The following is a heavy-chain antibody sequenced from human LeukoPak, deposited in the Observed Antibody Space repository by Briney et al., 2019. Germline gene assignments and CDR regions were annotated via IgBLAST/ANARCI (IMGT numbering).Heavy chain of an antibody. V-gene: IGHV4-31*03. D-gene: IGHD3-22*01. CDR3: ARVEIYYDSSGYYGNYYFDY. Sequence: SETLSLTCTVSGGSISSGGYYWSWIRQHPGKGLEWIGYIYYSWSTYYTPSLKSRVTISVDTSKNQFSLKLSSVTAADTAVYYCARVEIYYDSSGYYGNYYFDYWGQGTLVTVSS. CDR2: IYYSWST. J-gene: IGHJ4*02. CDR1: GGSISSGGYY.